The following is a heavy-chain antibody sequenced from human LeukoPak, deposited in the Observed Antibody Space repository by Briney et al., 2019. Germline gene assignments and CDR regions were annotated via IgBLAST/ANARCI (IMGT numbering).Heavy chain of an antibody. D-gene: IGHD4-11*01. Sequence: SETLSLTCAVYGGSFSGYYWSWIRQPPGKGLEWIGEITHSGSTNYNSSLKSRVTISVDTSKNQFSLKLNSVTAADTAVYYCARDYTSWGQGTMATVSS. CDR2: ITHSGST. J-gene: IGHJ3*01. CDR1: GGSFSGYY. V-gene: IGHV4-34*01. CDR3: ARDYTS.